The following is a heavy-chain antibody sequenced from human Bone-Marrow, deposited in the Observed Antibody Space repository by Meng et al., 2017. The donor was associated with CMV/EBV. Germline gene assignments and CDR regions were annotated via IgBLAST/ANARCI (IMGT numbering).Heavy chain of an antibody. CDR1: GYTLTELS. V-gene: IGHV1-24*01. CDR3: ARFPLSFDRLATHYYGMDV. CDR2: FDPEDGET. D-gene: IGHD3-9*01. J-gene: IGHJ6*02. Sequence: ASENVSCKVSGYTLTELSRHWVRQAPGKGLEWMGGFDPEDGETIYAQKFQGRVTITADKSTSTAYMELSSLRSEDTAVYYCARFPLSFDRLATHYYGMDVCDQGTTITVSS.